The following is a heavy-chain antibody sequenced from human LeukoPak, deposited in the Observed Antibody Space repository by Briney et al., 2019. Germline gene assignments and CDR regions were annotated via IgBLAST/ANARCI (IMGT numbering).Heavy chain of an antibody. J-gene: IGHJ6*04. Sequence: PGGSLRLSCAASGFTFSDYNMRWIRQAPGEGLEWVSSISRSGSTKYYADSVKGRFTISRDNAKNSLFLQMNSLRAEDTAVYYCAKDRGLWDVWGKGTTVTISS. V-gene: IGHV3-11*01. CDR2: ISRSGSTK. CDR1: GFTFSDYN. CDR3: AKDRGLWDV.